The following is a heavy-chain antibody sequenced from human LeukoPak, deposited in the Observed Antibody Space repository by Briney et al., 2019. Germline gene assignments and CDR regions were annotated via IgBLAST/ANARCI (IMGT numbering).Heavy chain of an antibody. J-gene: IGHJ4*02. CDR2: INHSGST. D-gene: IGHD2-8*02. Sequence: PSETLSLTCAVYGGSFSGYYWSWIRQPPGKGLEWIGEINHSGSTNYNPSLKSRVTISVDTSKNQFSLKLSSVTAADTAVYYCARLVSLGGVIEDFDYWGQGTLVTVSS. CDR1: GGSFSGYY. CDR3: ARLVSLGGVIEDFDY. V-gene: IGHV4-34*01.